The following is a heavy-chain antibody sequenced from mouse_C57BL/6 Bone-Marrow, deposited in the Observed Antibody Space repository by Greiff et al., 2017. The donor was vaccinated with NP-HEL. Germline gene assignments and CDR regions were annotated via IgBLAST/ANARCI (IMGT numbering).Heavy chain of an antibody. V-gene: IGHV5-9-1*02. Sequence: EVQGVESGEGLVKPGGSLKLSCAASGFTFSSYAMSWVRQTPEKRLEWVAYISSGGDYIYYADTVKGRFTISRDNARNTLYLQMSSLKSEDTAMYYCTRDGSSSAWFAYWGQGTLVTVSA. J-gene: IGHJ3*01. CDR3: TRDGSSSAWFAY. D-gene: IGHD1-1*01. CDR1: GFTFSSYA. CDR2: ISSGGDYI.